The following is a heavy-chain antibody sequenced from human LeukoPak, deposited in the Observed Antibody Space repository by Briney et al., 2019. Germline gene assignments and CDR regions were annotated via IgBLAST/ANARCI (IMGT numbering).Heavy chain of an antibody. CDR2: INPSGGDT. CDR3: ARDGEYGTGSYYRGCFDY. Sequence: ASVKVSCKASGYTFTSYYMHWVRQAPGQGLEWMGIINPSGGDTSYAQKFQGRLTMTRDTSTNTVYMELTSLRSEDTAVYYCARDGEYGTGSYYRGCFDYWGQGTLVTVSS. CDR1: GYTFTSYY. V-gene: IGHV1-46*01. D-gene: IGHD3-10*01. J-gene: IGHJ4*02.